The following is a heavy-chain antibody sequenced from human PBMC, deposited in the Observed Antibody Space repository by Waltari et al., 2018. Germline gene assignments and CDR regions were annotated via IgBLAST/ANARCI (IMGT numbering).Heavy chain of an antibody. V-gene: IGHV3-7*04. CDR3: AKDNWGRPGSIDGFDV. D-gene: IGHD7-27*01. CDR1: AFTFSTYW. J-gene: IGHJ3*01. CDR2: IRRDGNGK. Sequence: EVQLVESGGDLVRPGGCLRLSCEASAFTFSTYWMSWARQAPGKGLEWVANIRRDGNGKKYLAAVRGRFIVTRDNAKNSLYLQMNSLRAEDTALYYCAKDNWGRPGSIDGFDVWGQGTMVTVSS.